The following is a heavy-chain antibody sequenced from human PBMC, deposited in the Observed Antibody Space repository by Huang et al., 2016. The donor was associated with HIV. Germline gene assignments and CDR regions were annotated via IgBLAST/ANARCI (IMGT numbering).Heavy chain of an antibody. CDR3: VRDPRIQSWLNYFDY. Sequence: EVQLVESGGGLVQPGGSLRLSCAASGFTFSSYWMHWVRQAPGKGVVWVSRINSDGISSGYADSGKGRFTISRDNAKNTLYLQMNSLRAEDTAVYYCVRDPRIQSWLNYFDYWGQGTLVSVSS. CDR2: INSDGISS. D-gene: IGHD3-22*01. J-gene: IGHJ4*02. CDR1: GFTFSSYW. V-gene: IGHV3-74*01.